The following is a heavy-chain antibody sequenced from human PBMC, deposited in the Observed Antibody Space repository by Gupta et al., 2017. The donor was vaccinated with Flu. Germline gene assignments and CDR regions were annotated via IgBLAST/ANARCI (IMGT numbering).Heavy chain of an antibody. V-gene: IGHV1-2*06. D-gene: IGHD3-22*01. CDR3: ARASITMIVVYYYYMDV. Sequence: GQGLEWMGRINPNSGGTNYAQKFQGRVTMTRDTSISTAYMELSRLRSDDTAVYYCARASITMIVVYYYYMDVWGKGTTVTVSS. J-gene: IGHJ6*03. CDR2: INPNSGGT.